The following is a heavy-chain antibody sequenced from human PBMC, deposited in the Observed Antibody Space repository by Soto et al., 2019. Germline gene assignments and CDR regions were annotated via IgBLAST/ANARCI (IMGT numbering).Heavy chain of an antibody. D-gene: IGHD4-17*01. CDR1: GGSISSGGYY. J-gene: IGHJ4*02. CDR2: IYYSGST. CDR3: ARGHDYGDYVIDY. Sequence: PSETLSLTCTVSGGSISSGGYYWSWIRQHPGKGLEWIGYIYYSGSTYYNPSLKSRVTISVDTSKNQFSLKLSSVTAADTAVYYCARGHDYGDYVIDYWGQGTLVTVSS. V-gene: IGHV4-31*03.